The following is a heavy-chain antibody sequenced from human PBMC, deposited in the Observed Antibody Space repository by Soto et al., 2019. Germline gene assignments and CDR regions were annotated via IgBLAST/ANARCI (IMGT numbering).Heavy chain of an antibody. CDR2: IYYSGST. CDR1: GGSISSGGYY. CDR3: AMGDDSSGVGSKH. Sequence: QVQLQESGPGLVKPSQTLSLTCTVSGGSISSGGYYWSWIRQHPGKGLEWIGYIYYSGSTYYNPPPKSRVTISVHPSKNQFSLKLGSVTAADTAVYYCAMGDDSSGVGSKHWGQGTLVTVCS. V-gene: IGHV4-31*03. J-gene: IGHJ4*02. D-gene: IGHD3-22*01.